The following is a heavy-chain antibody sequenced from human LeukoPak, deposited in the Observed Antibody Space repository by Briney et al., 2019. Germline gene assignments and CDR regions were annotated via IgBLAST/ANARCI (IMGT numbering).Heavy chain of an antibody. V-gene: IGHV4-4*07. CDR3: ARDQYSGSLDY. J-gene: IGHJ4*02. Sequence: SETLSLTCTVSGGSISSYYWTWIRQPAGKGLEWIERFYSTGSTNYNPSLKSRVTMSVDTSKNQFSLKLSSVTAADTAVYYCARDQYSGSLDYWGQGTLVTVSS. CDR2: FYSTGST. D-gene: IGHD1-26*01. CDR1: GGSISSYY.